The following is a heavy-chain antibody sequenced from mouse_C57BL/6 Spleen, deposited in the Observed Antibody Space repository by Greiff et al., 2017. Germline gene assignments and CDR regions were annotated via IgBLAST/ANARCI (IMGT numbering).Heavy chain of an antibody. Sequence: VQLQESGPGLVQPSQCLSISCTASGFSFTSYGVHWVRQSPGKGLEWLGVIWSGGSTDYNAPFISRLSISKDNSKSKVFFKMSSLQADDTAIYYCARNSKLGPVYWGQGTTLTVSS. D-gene: IGHD4-1*01. V-gene: IGHV2-2*01. CDR3: ARNSKLGPVY. CDR1: GFSFTSYG. J-gene: IGHJ2*01. CDR2: IWSGGST.